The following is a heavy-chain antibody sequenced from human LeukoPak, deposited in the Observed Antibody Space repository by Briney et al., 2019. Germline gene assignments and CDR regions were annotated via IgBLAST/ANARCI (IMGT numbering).Heavy chain of an antibody. CDR1: GYTFTGHY. CDR3: ARDQSSGWYHFDY. Sequence: ASVKVSCKASGYTFTGHYMHWVRQAPGQGLEWMGWINPNSGGTNYAQKFQGRVTMTRDTSISTAYMELSRLRSDDTAVYYCARDQSSGWYHFDYWGQGTLVTVSS. V-gene: IGHV1-2*02. D-gene: IGHD6-19*01. CDR2: INPNSGGT. J-gene: IGHJ4*02.